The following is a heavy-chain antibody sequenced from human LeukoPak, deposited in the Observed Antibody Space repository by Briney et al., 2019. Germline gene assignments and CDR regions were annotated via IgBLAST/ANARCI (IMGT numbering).Heavy chain of an antibody. J-gene: IGHJ3*02. Sequence: GGSLRLSCAASGFTFSNAWMSWVRQAPGKGLEWVGRIKSKTDGGTTDYAAPVKGGFTISRDDSKNTLYLQMNSLKTEDTAVYYCTTAVGLTYCYDSSGDDAFDIWGQGTMVTVSS. D-gene: IGHD3-22*01. CDR3: TTAVGLTYCYDSSGDDAFDI. CDR2: IKSKTDGGTT. CDR1: GFTFSNAW. V-gene: IGHV3-15*01.